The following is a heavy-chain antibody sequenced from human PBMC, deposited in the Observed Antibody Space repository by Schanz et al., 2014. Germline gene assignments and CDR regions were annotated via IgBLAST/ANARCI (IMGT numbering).Heavy chain of an antibody. CDR1: GFGFSSYS. J-gene: IGHJ4*02. V-gene: IGHV3-48*01. D-gene: IGHD1-26*01. CDR3: ARGGSGSHYRLDY. CDR2: ISGSSRTI. Sequence: VQLVESGGGVVQPGRSLRLSCAASGFGFSSYSMNWVRQAPGKGLEWVSYISGSSRTIYYADSMKGRFTVSRDNAENALDLQMNSLRAEDTGLYFCARGGSGSHYRLDYWGQGTLVTVSS.